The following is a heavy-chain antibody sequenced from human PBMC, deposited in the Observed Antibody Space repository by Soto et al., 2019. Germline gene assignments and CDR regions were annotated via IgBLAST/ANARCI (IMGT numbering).Heavy chain of an antibody. V-gene: IGHV4-59*01. CDR1: GVSISNDY. J-gene: IGHJ4*02. Sequence: SETLSLTCTVSGVSISNDYWNWTRQPPGKGLEWIGYMYYNGNTNPNPSLKSRVTISVDTSKNQFSLNLSSVTAADTAVYYCAIGRNFPGSSDYWGQGILVTVS. D-gene: IGHD3-3*01. CDR2: MYYNGNT. CDR3: AIGRNFPGSSDY.